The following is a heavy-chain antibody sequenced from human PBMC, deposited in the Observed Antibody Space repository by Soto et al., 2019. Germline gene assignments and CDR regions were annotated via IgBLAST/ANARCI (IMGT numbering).Heavy chain of an antibody. Sequence: SVKVSCKASGGTFSSYAISWARQAPGQGLEWMGGIIPIFGTANYAQKFQGRVTITADESTSTAYMELSSLRSEDTAVYYCARDGPLGIAARPTNWFDPWGQGTLVTVSS. CDR1: GGTFSSYA. CDR2: IIPIFGTA. J-gene: IGHJ5*02. V-gene: IGHV1-69*13. D-gene: IGHD6-6*01. CDR3: ARDGPLGIAARPTNWFDP.